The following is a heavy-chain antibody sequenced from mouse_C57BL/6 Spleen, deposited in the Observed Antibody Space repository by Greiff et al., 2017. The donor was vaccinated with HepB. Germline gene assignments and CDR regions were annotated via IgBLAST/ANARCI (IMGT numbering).Heavy chain of an antibody. V-gene: IGHV2-6-1*01. CDR3: ARHGKLDPGFAY. Sequence: QVQLKQSGPGLVAPSQSLSITCTVSGFSLTSYGVHWVRQPPGKGLEWLVVIWSDGSTTYNSALKSRLSISKDNSKSQVFLKMNSLQTDDTAMYYCARHGKLDPGFAYWGQGTLVTVSA. CDR2: IWSDGST. CDR1: GFSLTSYG. J-gene: IGHJ3*01. D-gene: IGHD4-1*01.